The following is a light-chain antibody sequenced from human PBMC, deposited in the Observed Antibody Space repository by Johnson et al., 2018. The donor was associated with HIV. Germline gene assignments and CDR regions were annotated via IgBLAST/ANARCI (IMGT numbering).Light chain of an antibody. V-gene: IGLV1-51*02. CDR3: GTWDSGLSAGV. J-gene: IGLJ1*01. CDR1: SSNIGNNY. CDR2: ENN. Sequence: QSVLTQPPSVSAAPGQKVTISCSGSSSNIGNNYVSWYQHLPGTAPKLLIYENNKRPSGIPDRFSGYKSGTSATLGITGLQTGDEADYYCGTWDSGLSAGVFGTGTKVTVL.